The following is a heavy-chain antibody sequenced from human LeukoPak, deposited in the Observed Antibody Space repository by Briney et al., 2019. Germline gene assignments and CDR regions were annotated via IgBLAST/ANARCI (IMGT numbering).Heavy chain of an antibody. CDR2: ITWNSGRI. V-gene: IGHV3-9*01. D-gene: IGHD3-10*01. J-gene: IGHJ6*02. CDR3: AKGNEGAGTYYPRYGMDL. Sequence: GGSLRLSCAASGFKFEDYAMHWVRQVPGKGLEWVSGITWNSGRIGYADSVKGRFTISRDNAKKSLQLQMDSLRAEDTALYYCAKGNEGAGTYYPRYGMDLWGQGTTVIVYS. CDR1: GFKFEDYA.